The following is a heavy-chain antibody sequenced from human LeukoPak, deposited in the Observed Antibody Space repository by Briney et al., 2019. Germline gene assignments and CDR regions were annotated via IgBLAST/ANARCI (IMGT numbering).Heavy chain of an antibody. CDR2: IIPIFGTA. CDR3: ASVIVATPPGTVFDY. J-gene: IGHJ4*02. Sequence: SVKVSCKASGGTFSSYAISWVRQAPGQGLEWMGGIIPIFGTANYAQKFQRRVTITADVSTRTAYMEMSSLRSEDTAVYYCASVIVATPPGTVFDYWGQGTLVTVSS. D-gene: IGHD5-12*01. V-gene: IGHV1-69*13. CDR1: GGTFSSYA.